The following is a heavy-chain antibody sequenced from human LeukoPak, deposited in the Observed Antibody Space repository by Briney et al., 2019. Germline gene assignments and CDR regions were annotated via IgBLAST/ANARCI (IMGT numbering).Heavy chain of an antibody. CDR1: GYTFTGYY. CDR2: INPNSGGT. J-gene: IGHJ4*02. Sequence: ASVNVSCKASGYTFTGYYMHWVRQAPGQGLEWMGRINPNSGGTNYAQKFKGRVTMTRDTSISTAYMELSRLRSDDTAVYYCASSYYYDSSGYYGFDYWGQGTLVTVSS. CDR3: ASSYYYDSSGYYGFDY. D-gene: IGHD3-22*01. V-gene: IGHV1-2*06.